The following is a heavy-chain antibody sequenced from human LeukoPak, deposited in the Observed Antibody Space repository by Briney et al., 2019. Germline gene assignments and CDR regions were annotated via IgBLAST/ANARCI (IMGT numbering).Heavy chain of an antibody. Sequence: PGRSLRLSCAASGFTFSSYVMSWVRQAPGKGLEWVSTISGSDTGTYYADSVKGRFTISRDNSRNTLHLQMNSLRAEDTAVYYCAPRGRTATKYFDDWGQGTLVTVSS. CDR1: GFTFSSYV. CDR3: APRGRTATKYFDD. J-gene: IGHJ4*02. D-gene: IGHD1-1*01. V-gene: IGHV3-23*01. CDR2: ISGSDTGT.